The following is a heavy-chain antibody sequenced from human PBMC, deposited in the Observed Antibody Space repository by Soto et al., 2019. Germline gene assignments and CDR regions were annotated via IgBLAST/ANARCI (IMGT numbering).Heavy chain of an antibody. CDR2: ISSSLGHT. D-gene: IGHD1-1*01. J-gene: IGHJ4*02. CDR1: GFDLSDFH. V-gene: IGHV3-11*03. Sequence: GGSLRLSCAGSGFDLSDFHISWVRQAPGKGLEWISYISSSLGHTDYADSVKGRFTISRDNAKSSVFLEMSDLRSDDTAVYYCAANGNFDLNFWGQGTLVTVSS. CDR3: AANGNFDLNF.